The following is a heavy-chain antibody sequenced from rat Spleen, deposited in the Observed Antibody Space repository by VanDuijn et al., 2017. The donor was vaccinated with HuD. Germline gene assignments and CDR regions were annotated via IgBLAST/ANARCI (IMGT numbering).Heavy chain of an antibody. CDR2: MWSGGST. V-gene: IGHV2-45*01. D-gene: IGHD1-12*02. CDR3: ARSAKYYYDGSYYYVHFDY. CDR1: GFSLTSYN. J-gene: IGHJ2*01. Sequence: QVQLMESGPGLVQPSETLSLTCTVSGFSLTSYNVHWVRQPPGKGLEWMGVMWSGGSTDYNSALKSRLSINRDTPKSQVHLKMNSLQTEDTAMYFCARSAKYYYDGSYYYVHFDYWGQGVMVTVSS.